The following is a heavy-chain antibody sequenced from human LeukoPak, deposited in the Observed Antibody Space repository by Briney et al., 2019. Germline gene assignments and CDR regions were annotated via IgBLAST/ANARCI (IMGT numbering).Heavy chain of an antibody. Sequence: GGSLRLPCEASGFTLSSYTINWVRQAPGKGPEWVSSIVTGRDKHYADTVRGRFTISGDSAKNSLYLQMDSLRAEDAAVYYCARDKPGIAAPDVWGKGTTVTVSS. CDR3: ARDKPGIAAPDV. D-gene: IGHD6-13*01. CDR2: IVTGRDK. V-gene: IGHV3-21*01. J-gene: IGHJ6*04. CDR1: GFTLSSYT.